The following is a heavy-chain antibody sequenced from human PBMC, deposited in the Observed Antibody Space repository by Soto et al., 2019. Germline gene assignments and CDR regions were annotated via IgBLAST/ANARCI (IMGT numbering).Heavy chain of an antibody. Sequence: SETLFLTCTVSGGSLSSYYWSWVRKPPGKALESIGYIHHSGITYYDPSLTRRLSLSVDRSKNQFSLKLTSVTAADTAVYYCARLSITTPYYYLDSWGQGALVNVSS. V-gene: IGHV4-59*12. J-gene: IGHJ4*02. D-gene: IGHD3-3*01. CDR3: ARLSITTPYYYLDS. CDR2: IHHSGIT. CDR1: GGSLSSYY.